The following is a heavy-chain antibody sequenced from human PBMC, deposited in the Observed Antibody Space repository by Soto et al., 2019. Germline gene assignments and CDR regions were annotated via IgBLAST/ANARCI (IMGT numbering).Heavy chain of an antibody. D-gene: IGHD3-10*01. Sequence: GGSLRLSCAASRFSFSSYWMSWGRQAPGRGLEWVANINQDATRQSYVDSVEGRFSISRDNAKNSLYLQMNSLRVEDTAVYYCAKVGLFDGNKPITFEFWGQGTLVTVS. J-gene: IGHJ4*02. CDR1: RFSFSSYW. V-gene: IGHV3-7*03. CDR3: AKVGLFDGNKPITFEF. CDR2: INQDATRQ.